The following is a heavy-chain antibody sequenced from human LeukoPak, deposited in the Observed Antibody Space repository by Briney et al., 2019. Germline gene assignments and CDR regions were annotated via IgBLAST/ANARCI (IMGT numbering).Heavy chain of an antibody. Sequence: GGSLRLSCEASGFTFSGYWMTWVRQAPGKGLEGVTNIKEDGREKYYVESVKGRFTISRDKAKQSMYLQMNSLRAEDTAVYYCVIVYYGDYAWGQGNLVTVSS. CDR3: VIVYYGDYA. J-gene: IGHJ4*02. CDR1: GFTFSGYW. V-gene: IGHV3-7*01. CDR2: IKEDGREK. D-gene: IGHD4-17*01.